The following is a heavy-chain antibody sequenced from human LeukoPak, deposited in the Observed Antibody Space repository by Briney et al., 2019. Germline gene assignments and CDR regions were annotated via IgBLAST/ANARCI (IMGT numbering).Heavy chain of an antibody. V-gene: IGHV4-59*01. CDR2: IYYSGST. Sequence: SETLSLTCTVSGGSISSYYWSWIRQPPGKGLKGFGYIYYSGSTNYNPSLKSRVTISVDTSKNQFSLKLSSVTAADTAVYYCARLSSSWDSGYFDYWGQGTLVTVSS. CDR1: GGSISSYY. J-gene: IGHJ4*02. D-gene: IGHD6-13*01. CDR3: ARLSSSWDSGYFDY.